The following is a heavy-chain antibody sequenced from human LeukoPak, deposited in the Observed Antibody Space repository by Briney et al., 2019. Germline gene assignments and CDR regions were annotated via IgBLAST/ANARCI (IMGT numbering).Heavy chain of an antibody. CDR1: GFTFSSYG. D-gene: IGHD2-2*01. Sequence: QPGGSLRLSCAASGFTFSSYGMHWVRQAPGKGLEWVAVISYDGSHQYYADSVKGRFTISRDKSENTLYLQMNSLRPEDTAVYYCARCTASCYANAFDVWGQGTLLTVSS. CDR3: ARCTASCYANAFDV. CDR2: ISYDGSHQ. V-gene: IGHV3-30*03. J-gene: IGHJ3*01.